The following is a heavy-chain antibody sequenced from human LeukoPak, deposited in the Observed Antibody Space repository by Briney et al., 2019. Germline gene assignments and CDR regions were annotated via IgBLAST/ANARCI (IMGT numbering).Heavy chain of an antibody. CDR2: ISYDGSNK. V-gene: IGHV3-30-3*01. J-gene: IGHJ4*02. D-gene: IGHD1-26*01. Sequence: TGGSLRLSCAASGFTFSSYAMHWVRQAPGKGLEWVAVISYDGSNKYYADSVKGRFTISRDNSKNTLYLQMNSLRAEDTAVYYCARDNPMYSVEQLPTFDYWGQGTLVTVSS. CDR1: GFTFSSYA. CDR3: ARDNPMYSVEQLPTFDY.